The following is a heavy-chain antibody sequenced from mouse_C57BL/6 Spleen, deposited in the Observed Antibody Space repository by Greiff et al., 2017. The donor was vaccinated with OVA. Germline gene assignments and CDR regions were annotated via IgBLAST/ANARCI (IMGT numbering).Heavy chain of an antibody. D-gene: IGHD2-1*01. CDR1: GYTFTSYW. V-gene: IGHV1-72*01. Sequence: QVQLQQPGAELVKPGASVKLSCKASGYTFTSYWMHWVKQRPGRGLEWIGRIDTNSGGTKYNEKFKSKATLTVDKPSSTAYMQLSSLTSEDSAVYYCARRGNYFFDYWGQGTTLTVSS. CDR3: ARRGNYFFDY. CDR2: IDTNSGGT. J-gene: IGHJ2*01.